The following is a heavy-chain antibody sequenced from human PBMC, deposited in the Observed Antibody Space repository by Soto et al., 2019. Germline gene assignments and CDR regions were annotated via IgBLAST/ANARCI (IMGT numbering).Heavy chain of an antibody. CDR3: ARTGSLRFLEWPLPNDAFDI. D-gene: IGHD3-3*01. CDR1: GFTFSDYY. J-gene: IGHJ3*02. Sequence: GGSLRLSCAASGFTFSDYYMSWIRQAPGKGLKWFSYISSSGSTIYYADSVKGRFTISRDNAKNSLYLQMNSLRAEDTAVYYCARTGSLRFLEWPLPNDAFDIWGQGTMVTVSS. V-gene: IGHV3-11*01. CDR2: ISSSGSTI.